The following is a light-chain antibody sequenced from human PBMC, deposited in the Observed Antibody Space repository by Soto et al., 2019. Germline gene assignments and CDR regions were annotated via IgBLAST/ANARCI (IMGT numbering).Light chain of an antibody. Sequence: DIQMTQSPSSLSASVGDRVTITCRASQTISNYLNWYQQKPGKAPKLLIYAASSLQSGVQSRFSGSGSGTDFYLTISSLQPEDFATFYCQQSYSTPITFGQGTRLEIK. CDR1: QTISNY. CDR2: AAS. V-gene: IGKV1-39*01. CDR3: QQSYSTPIT. J-gene: IGKJ5*01.